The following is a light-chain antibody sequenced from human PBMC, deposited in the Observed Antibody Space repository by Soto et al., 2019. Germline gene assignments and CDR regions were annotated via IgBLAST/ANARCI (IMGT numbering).Light chain of an antibody. Sequence: IQMTPSPSSLSASVGDRVAITCRASQSISSYLNWYQQKPGKAPKLRIYAASSLQSGVPSRFSGSGSGTDFTLTISSQQPEDLATYNCKHRYTIRTFGQGSKV. J-gene: IGKJ1*01. CDR3: KHRYTIRT. CDR2: AAS. CDR1: QSISSY. V-gene: IGKV1-39*01.